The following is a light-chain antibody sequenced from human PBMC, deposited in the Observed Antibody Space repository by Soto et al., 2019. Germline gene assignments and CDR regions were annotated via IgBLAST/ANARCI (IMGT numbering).Light chain of an antibody. V-gene: IGKV3-20*01. Sequence: VLTQSPATLSLSPGDRATLSCRASENVRSWVDWYQQKPGQAPKLLIHSASTVAPGIPERFSGSGSGTDFTLTIRSLEPEDFAVYYCQLYGGSSKAFGQGTKVDIK. J-gene: IGKJ1*01. CDR3: QLYGGSSKA. CDR2: SAS. CDR1: ENVRSW.